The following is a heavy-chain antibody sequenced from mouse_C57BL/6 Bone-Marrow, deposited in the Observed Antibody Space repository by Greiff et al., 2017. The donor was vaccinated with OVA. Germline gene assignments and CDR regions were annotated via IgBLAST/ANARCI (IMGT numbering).Heavy chain of an antibody. CDR1: GYTFTSYW. D-gene: IGHD1-1*01. CDR2: INPSNGGT. J-gene: IGHJ4*01. V-gene: IGHV1-53*01. CDR3: ARALRLRGAMDY. Sequence: IQLQQPGTELVKPGASVKLSCKASGYTFTSYWMHWVKQRPGQGLEWIGNINPSNGGTNYNEKFKSKATLTVDKSSSTAYMQLSSLTSEDSAVYYCARALRLRGAMDYWGQGTSVTVSS.